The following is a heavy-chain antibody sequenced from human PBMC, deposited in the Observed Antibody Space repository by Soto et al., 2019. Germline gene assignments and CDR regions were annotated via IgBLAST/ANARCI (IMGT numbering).Heavy chain of an antibody. CDR3: ARGQYSSSWSYYYYYGMDV. Sequence: ASVKVSCKASGYTFTTYVMHWVRQAPGQRLEWMGWMNPSSGNTGYAQKFQGRVTMTRNTSISTAYMELSSLRSEDTAVYYCARGQYSSSWSYYYYYGMDVWGQGTTVTVSS. V-gene: IGHV1-8*01. D-gene: IGHD6-13*01. J-gene: IGHJ6*02. CDR2: MNPSSGNT. CDR1: GYTFTTYV.